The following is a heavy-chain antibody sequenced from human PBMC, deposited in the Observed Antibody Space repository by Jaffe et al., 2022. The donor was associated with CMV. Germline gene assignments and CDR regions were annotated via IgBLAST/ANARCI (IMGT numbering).Heavy chain of an antibody. V-gene: IGHV3-30*18. J-gene: IGHJ3*02. Sequence: QVQLVESGGGVVQPGRSLRLSCAASGFTFSSYGMHWVRQAPGKGLEWVAVISYDGSNKYYADSVKGRFTISRDNSKNTLYLQMNSLRAEDTAVYYCAKELYIAVAGTAFDIWGQGTMVTVSS. CDR1: GFTFSSYG. D-gene: IGHD6-19*01. CDR3: AKELYIAVAGTAFDI. CDR2: ISYDGSNK.